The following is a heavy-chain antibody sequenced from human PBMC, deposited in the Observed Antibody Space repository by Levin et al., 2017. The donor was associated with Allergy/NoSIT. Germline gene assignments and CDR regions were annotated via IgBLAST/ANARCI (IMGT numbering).Heavy chain of an antibody. CDR2: IKQDGSEK. Sequence: GGSLRLSCAASGFTFSSYWMSWVRQAPGKGLEWVANIKQDGSEKYYVDSVKGRFTISRDNAKNSLYLQMNSLRAEDTAVYYCARPQNPWFEYQWLVLGAFDIWGQGTMVTVSS. CDR1: GFTFSSYW. V-gene: IGHV3-7*01. D-gene: IGHD6-19*01. CDR3: ARPQNPWFEYQWLVLGAFDI. J-gene: IGHJ3*02.